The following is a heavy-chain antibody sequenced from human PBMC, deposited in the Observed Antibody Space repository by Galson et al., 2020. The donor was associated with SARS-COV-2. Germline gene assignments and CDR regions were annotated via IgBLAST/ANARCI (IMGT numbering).Heavy chain of an antibody. D-gene: IGHD5-18*01. V-gene: IGHV3-33*06. CDR1: GFTFSSYG. CDR2: IWYDGSNK. Sequence: QLGESLKISCAASGFTFSSYGMHWVRQAPGKGLEWVAVIWYDGSNKYYADSVKGRFTISRDNSKNTLYLQMNSLRAEDTAVYYCAKGSYGYAYYYYYMDVWGKGTTVTVSS. CDR3: AKGSYGYAYYYYYMDV. J-gene: IGHJ6*03.